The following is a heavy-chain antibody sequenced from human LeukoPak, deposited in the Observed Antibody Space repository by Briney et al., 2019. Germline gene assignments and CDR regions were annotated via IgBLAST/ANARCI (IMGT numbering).Heavy chain of an antibody. D-gene: IGHD4-17*01. J-gene: IGHJ4*02. CDR2: IFHSGLT. Sequence: PSETLSLTCTVSGGSISPHYWTWIRQTPGKGLEWIGYIFHSGLTNYNSALRSRVTLSVDTARNQLSLKLTSVTAADTAVYYCTREVSTVTFDYWGQGTLVTVSS. CDR3: TREVSTVTFDY. V-gene: IGHV4-59*11. CDR1: GGSISPHY.